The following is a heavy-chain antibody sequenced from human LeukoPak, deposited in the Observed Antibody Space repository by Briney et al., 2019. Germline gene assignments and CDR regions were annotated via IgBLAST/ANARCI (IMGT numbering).Heavy chain of an antibody. D-gene: IGHD3-22*01. V-gene: IGHV3-9*01. Sequence: GGSLRLSCAASGFTFDDYAMRWVRQAPGKGLEWVSGISWNSGSIGYADSVKGRFTISRDNAKNSLYLQMNSLRAEDTALYYCAKVDSSGFPYYFDYWGQGTLVTVSS. CDR1: GFTFDDYA. CDR2: ISWNSGSI. J-gene: IGHJ4*02. CDR3: AKVDSSGFPYYFDY.